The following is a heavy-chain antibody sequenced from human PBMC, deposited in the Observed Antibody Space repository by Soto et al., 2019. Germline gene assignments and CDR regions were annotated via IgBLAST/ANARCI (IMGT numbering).Heavy chain of an antibody. V-gene: IGHV1-2*04. CDR3: ARDTDPTTTVRSHDGYGMDV. CDR1: GYTFSGYY. CDR2: INPNIGGT. D-gene: IGHD1-1*01. Sequence: ASVKVSCKASGYTFSGYYIHWVRHAPGLGLEWMGWINPNIGGTNYAQKFQGWVTMTRDTSISTAYMELSRLRSDDTAVYYCARDTDPTTTVRSHDGYGMDVWGQGTTVTVSS. J-gene: IGHJ6*02.